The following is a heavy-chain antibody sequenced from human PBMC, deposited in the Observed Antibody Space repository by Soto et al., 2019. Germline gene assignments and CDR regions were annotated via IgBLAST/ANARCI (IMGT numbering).Heavy chain of an antibody. D-gene: IGHD4-17*01. CDR2: IIPTLGIT. V-gene: IGHV1-69*09. Sequence: QEELVQSGAEVKKPGSSVRVSCKASGGTLTNYGISWVRQAPGQGLEWMGGIIPTLGITNYAQNSRGRVTITAHKSANIAYMELSGLRSDDMAVYYCARGIPGINGDYGGHYGMSVWGQGTAVTVSS. CDR1: GGTLTNYG. CDR3: ARGIPGINGDYGGHYGMSV. J-gene: IGHJ6*02.